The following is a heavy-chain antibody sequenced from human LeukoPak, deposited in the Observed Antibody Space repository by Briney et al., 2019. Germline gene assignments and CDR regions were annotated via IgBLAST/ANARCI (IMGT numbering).Heavy chain of an antibody. Sequence: GGSLRLSCTASGFTFGDYAMSWFRQAPGKGLEWVGFIRSKAYGGTTEYAASVKGRFTISRDDSKSIAYLQMNSLKTEDTAVYYCTRPAYSSGWYVGGWFDPWGQGTLVTVSS. CDR2: IRSKAYGGTT. D-gene: IGHD6-19*01. CDR3: TRPAYSSGWYVGGWFDP. J-gene: IGHJ5*02. V-gene: IGHV3-49*03. CDR1: GFTFGDYA.